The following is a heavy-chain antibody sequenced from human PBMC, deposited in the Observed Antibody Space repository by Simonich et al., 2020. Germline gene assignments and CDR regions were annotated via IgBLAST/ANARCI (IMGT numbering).Heavy chain of an antibody. CDR1: GYTFTSYG. CDR2: ISASNDNP. V-gene: IGHV1-18*01. J-gene: IGHJ4*02. Sequence: QVQLVQSGAEVKKPGASVKVSCKASGYTFTSYGISWVRQAPGQGLEWMGWISASNDNPNYDQKLQGRVTMTTDTSTSTAYMELRSLRSDDTAVYYCARASRGTWWYYYFDYWGQGTLVTVSS. CDR3: ARASRGTWWYYYFDY. D-gene: IGHD2-15*01.